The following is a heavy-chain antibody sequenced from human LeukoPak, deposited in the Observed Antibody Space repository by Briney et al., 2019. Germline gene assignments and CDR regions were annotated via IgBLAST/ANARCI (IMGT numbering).Heavy chain of an antibody. CDR1: GGSISTNNYY. CDR3: ARIGSYDYVWGSPRQGWFDP. CDR2: IYYSGST. J-gene: IGHJ5*02. Sequence: SETLSLTCTVSGGSISTNNYYWDWIRQPPGKGLEWIGYIYYSGSTNYNPSLKSRVTISVDTSKNQFSLKLSSVTAADTAVYYCARIGSYDYVWGSPRQGWFDPWGQGTLVTVSS. V-gene: IGHV4-61*05. D-gene: IGHD3-16*01.